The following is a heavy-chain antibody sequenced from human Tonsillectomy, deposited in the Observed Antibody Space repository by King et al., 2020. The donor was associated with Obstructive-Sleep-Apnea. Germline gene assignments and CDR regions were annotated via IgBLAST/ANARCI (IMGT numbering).Heavy chain of an antibody. CDR3: ARDTGKAAADWGYFDL. CDR1: GYTFTSYG. Sequence: VQLVQSGAEVKKPGASVKVSCKASGYTFTSYGFRWVRQAPGQGLEWMGWISGYNANTNYAQKVQGRVTMTTDTSTSTAYMELRSLRSDDTAVYYCARDTGKAAADWGYFDLWGRGTVVTVSS. J-gene: IGHJ2*01. D-gene: IGHD6-13*01. V-gene: IGHV1-18*04. CDR2: ISGYNANT.